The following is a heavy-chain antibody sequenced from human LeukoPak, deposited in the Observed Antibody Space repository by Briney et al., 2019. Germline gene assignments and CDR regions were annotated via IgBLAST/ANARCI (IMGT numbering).Heavy chain of an antibody. V-gene: IGHV4-61*02. Sequence: SQTLSLTCTVSGGSISSGSYYWSWIRQPAGKGLEWIGRIYTSGSTNYNPSLKSRVTISVDTSKNQFSLKLSSVTAADTAVYYCARLEMGGYPIYYYYYMDVWGKGTTVTISS. CDR3: ARLEMGGYPIYYYYYMDV. CDR2: IYTSGST. CDR1: GGSISSGSYY. J-gene: IGHJ6*03. D-gene: IGHD5-12*01.